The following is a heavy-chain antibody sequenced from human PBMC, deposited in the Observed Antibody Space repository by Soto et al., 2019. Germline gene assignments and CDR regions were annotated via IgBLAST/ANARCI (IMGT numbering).Heavy chain of an antibody. J-gene: IGHJ4*02. V-gene: IGHV3-48*02. CDR1: GFNFSSYS. D-gene: IGHD3-16*02. CDR3: SLLSTLPGC. CDR2: ISSSSSTI. Sequence: PGGSLRLSCAASGFNFSSYSMNWVRQAPGKGLEWVSYISSSSSTIHYADSVKGRFTISRDNAKNSLYLQMNSLRDEDTAVSYCSLLSTLPGCWGQGTLVTVPS.